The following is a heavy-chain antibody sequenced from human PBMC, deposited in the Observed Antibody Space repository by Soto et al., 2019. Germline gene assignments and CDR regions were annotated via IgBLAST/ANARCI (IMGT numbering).Heavy chain of an antibody. Sequence: QVQLVESGGGVVQPGRSLRLSCAASGFTFSTYGLHWVRQAPGKGLEWVAVISSDGSNKYYADSVKGRFTISRDNSKNTLYLQMNSLRAEDTAVYYCAKTGDMGWITFGGVIVPRPYDSWGQGTLVTVSS. CDR2: ISSDGSNK. J-gene: IGHJ4*02. CDR1: GFTFSTYG. D-gene: IGHD3-16*02. V-gene: IGHV3-30*18. CDR3: AKTGDMGWITFGGVIVPRPYDS.